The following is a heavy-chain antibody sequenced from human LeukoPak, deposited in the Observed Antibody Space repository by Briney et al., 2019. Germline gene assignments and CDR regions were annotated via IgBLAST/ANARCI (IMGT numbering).Heavy chain of an antibody. J-gene: IGHJ5*02. D-gene: IGHD2-2*02. CDR1: GYTFTGYY. CDR3: ARVWVVYCSSTSCYTDDNWFDP. CDR2: INPNSGGT. V-gene: IGHV1-2*02. Sequence: ASVKVSCKASGYTFTGYYMHWVRQAPGQGLEWMGWINPNSGGTNYAEKLQGRVTMTTDTSTSTAYMELRSLRSDDTAVYYCARVWVVYCSSTSCYTDDNWFDPWGQGTLVTVSS.